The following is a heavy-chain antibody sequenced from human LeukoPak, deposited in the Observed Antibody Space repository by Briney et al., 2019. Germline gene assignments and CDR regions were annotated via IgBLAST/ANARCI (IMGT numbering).Heavy chain of an antibody. CDR2: ISGSGGST. CDR3: AKNRVIPVLLWFGHFDY. J-gene: IGHJ4*02. Sequence: QPGGSLRLSCAASEPIFSTYTMHWVRQAPGKGLEWVSAISGSGGSTYYADSVKGRFTISRDNSKNTLYLQMNSLRAEDTAVYYCAKNRVIPVLLWFGHFDYWGQGTLVTVSS. D-gene: IGHD3-10*01. CDR1: EPIFSTYT. V-gene: IGHV3-23*01.